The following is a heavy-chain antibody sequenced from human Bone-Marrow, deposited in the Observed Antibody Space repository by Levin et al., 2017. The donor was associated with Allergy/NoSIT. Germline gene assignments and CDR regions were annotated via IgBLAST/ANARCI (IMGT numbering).Heavy chain of an antibody. CDR3: AREVAYDGPSDYSGMDV. D-gene: IGHD5-12*01. CDR1: GGSISSSSYY. CDR2: IYYSGST. Sequence: ESLKISCTVSGGSISSSSYYWGWLRQPPGKGLEWIGTIYYSGSTYYNPSLKSRVTISIDMSKNQFSLKLSSVTAADTAVYYCAREVAYDGPSDYSGMDVWGQGTTVTVSS. J-gene: IGHJ6*02. V-gene: IGHV4-39*07.